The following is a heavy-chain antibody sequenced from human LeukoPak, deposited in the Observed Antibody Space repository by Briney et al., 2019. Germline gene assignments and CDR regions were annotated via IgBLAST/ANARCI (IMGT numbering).Heavy chain of an antibody. D-gene: IGHD6-6*01. CDR2: IHPNSGGT. Sequence: ASVKVSCKASGYTFTAYYMNWMRQAPGQGLEWMGWIHPNSGGTNYAQKFQGRVTMTRDTSISTAYMELSRLTFDDTAVYYCGRKSAARKTSEFDYWGQGTLVTVSS. V-gene: IGHV1-2*02. CDR1: GYTFTAYY. CDR3: GRKSAARKTSEFDY. J-gene: IGHJ4*02.